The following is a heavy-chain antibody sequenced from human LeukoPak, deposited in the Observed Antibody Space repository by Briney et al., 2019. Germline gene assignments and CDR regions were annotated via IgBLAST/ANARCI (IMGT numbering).Heavy chain of an antibody. CDR3: ARDNDSSGYYYLYYYGMDV. V-gene: IGHV3-33*01. Sequence: GRSLRLSCAASGFTFSSYGMHWVRQAPGKGLEWVAVIWYDGSNKYYADSVKGRFTISRDNSKNTLYLQMNSLRAEDTAVYYCARDNDSSGYYYLYYYGMDVWGQGTTVTVSS. CDR1: GFTFSSYG. D-gene: IGHD3-22*01. J-gene: IGHJ6*02. CDR2: IWYDGSNK.